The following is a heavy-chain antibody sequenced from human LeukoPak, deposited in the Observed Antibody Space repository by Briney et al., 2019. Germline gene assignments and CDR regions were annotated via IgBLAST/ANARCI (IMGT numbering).Heavy chain of an antibody. V-gene: IGHV1-69*02. Sequence: LVKVSCEASGGTFSSYTISWVRQAPGQGLEWMGRIIPILGIANYAQKFQGRVTITADKFTSTAYMELSSLRSEDTAVYYCARATSITIFGVVPTDWGQGTLVTVSS. CDR2: IIPILGIA. CDR3: ARATSITIFGVVPTD. CDR1: GGTFSSYT. J-gene: IGHJ4*02. D-gene: IGHD3-3*01.